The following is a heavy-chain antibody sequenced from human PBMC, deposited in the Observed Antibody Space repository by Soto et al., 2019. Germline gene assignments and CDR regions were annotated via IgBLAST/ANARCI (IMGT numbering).Heavy chain of an antibody. V-gene: IGHV3-9*01. Sequence: GGSLSLSCAASGFTFDDYAMHWVRQAPGKGLEWVSGISWNSGSIGYADSVKGRFTISRDNAKNSLYLQMNSLRAEDTALYYCAKGPGIAVAAYFDYWGQGTLVTVSS. D-gene: IGHD6-19*01. CDR1: GFTFDDYA. CDR2: ISWNSGSI. J-gene: IGHJ4*02. CDR3: AKGPGIAVAAYFDY.